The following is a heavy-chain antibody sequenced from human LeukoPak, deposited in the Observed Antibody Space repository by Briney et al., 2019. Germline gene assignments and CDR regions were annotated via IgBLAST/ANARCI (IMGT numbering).Heavy chain of an antibody. V-gene: IGHV4-39*06. D-gene: IGHD3-10*01. CDR1: GGSISSSSYY. CDR2: IYYSGST. CDR3: AIIYGSGRTDY. Sequence: SETLSLTCTVSGGSISSSSYYWGWIRQPPGKGLELIGSIYYSGSTYYNPSLKSRVTIAVDTSKNQFPLKLSSVTAAATAVYYCAIIYGSGRTDYWGQGTLVTVSS. J-gene: IGHJ4*02.